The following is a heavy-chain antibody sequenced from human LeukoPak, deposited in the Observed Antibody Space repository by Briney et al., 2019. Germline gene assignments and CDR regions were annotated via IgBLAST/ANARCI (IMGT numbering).Heavy chain of an antibody. V-gene: IGHV3-21*01. CDR1: GFTFSSYS. Sequence: TGGSLRLSCAASGFTFSSYSMNWVRQAPGKGLEWVSSISSSSSYIYYADSVKGRFTISRDNAKNSLYLQMNSLRAEDTAVYYCARRGGYYGSGSVNYNWFDPWGQGTLVTVSS. D-gene: IGHD3-10*01. CDR2: ISSSSSYI. J-gene: IGHJ5*02. CDR3: ARRGGYYGSGSVNYNWFDP.